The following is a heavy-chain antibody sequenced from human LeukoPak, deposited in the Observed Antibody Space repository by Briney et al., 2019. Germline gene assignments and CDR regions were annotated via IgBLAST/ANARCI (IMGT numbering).Heavy chain of an antibody. V-gene: IGHV4-34*01. CDR2: INHSGST. CDR1: GGSFSGYY. D-gene: IGHD3-3*01. J-gene: IGHJ5*02. Sequence: SETLSLTCAVYGGSFSGYYWSWIHQPPGKGLEWIGEINHSGSTNYNPSLKSRVTISVDTSKNQFSLKLSSVTAADTAVYYCARETRPGVYYDFWSGQNWFDPWGQGTLVTVSS. CDR3: ARETRPGVYYDFWSGQNWFDP.